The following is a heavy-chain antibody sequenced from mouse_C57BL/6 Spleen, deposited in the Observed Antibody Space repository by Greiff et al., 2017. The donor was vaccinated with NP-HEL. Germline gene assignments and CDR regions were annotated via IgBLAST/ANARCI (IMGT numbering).Heavy chain of an antibody. CDR2: IYPGDGDT. D-gene: IGHD1-1*01. Sequence: VQLQQSGAELVKPGASVKISCKASGYAFSSYWMNWVKQRPGKGLEWIGQIYPGDGDTNYNGKFKGKATLTADKSSSTAYMQLSSLTSEDSAVYFCARRATTVPYYYAMDYWGQGTSVTVSS. CDR1: GYAFSSYW. J-gene: IGHJ4*01. V-gene: IGHV1-80*01. CDR3: ARRATTVPYYYAMDY.